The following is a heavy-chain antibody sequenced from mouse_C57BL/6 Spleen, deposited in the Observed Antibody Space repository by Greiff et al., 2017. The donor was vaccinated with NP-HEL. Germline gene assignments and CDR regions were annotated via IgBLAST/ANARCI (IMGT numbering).Heavy chain of an antibody. CDR1: GFNIKDYY. Sequence: DVKLQESGAELVRPGASVKLSCTASGFNIKDYYMHWVKQRPEQGLEWIGRIDPEDGDTEYAPKFQGKATMTADTSSNTAYLQLSSLTSEDTAVYYWTFYGSRGYAMDDWGQGTSVTVAS. CDR2: IDPEDGDT. V-gene: IGHV14-1*01. CDR3: TFYGSRGYAMDD. J-gene: IGHJ4*01. D-gene: IGHD1-1*01.